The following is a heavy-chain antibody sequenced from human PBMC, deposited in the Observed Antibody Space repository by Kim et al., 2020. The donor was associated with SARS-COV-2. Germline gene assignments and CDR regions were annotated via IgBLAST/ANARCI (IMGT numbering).Heavy chain of an antibody. CDR1: GYTFTSYY. CDR2: INPSGGST. D-gene: IGHD3-22*01. V-gene: IGHV1-46*01. J-gene: IGHJ3*02. Sequence: ASVKVSCKASGYTFTSYYMHWVRQAPGQGLEWMGIINPSGGSTSYAQKFQGRVTMTRDTSTSTVYMELSSLRSEDTAVYYCARVGQSDYYDSTLAFDIWGQGTMVTVSS. CDR3: ARVGQSDYYDSTLAFDI.